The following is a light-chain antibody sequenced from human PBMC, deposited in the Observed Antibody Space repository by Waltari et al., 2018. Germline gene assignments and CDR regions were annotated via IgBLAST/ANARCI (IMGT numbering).Light chain of an antibody. V-gene: IGKV4-1*01. J-gene: IGKJ1*01. CDR3: QQYYSTPQT. CDR1: QSVLSNLNNKNY. CDR2: WAS. Sequence: LMTQSPDSLAVSLGERATINCTSSQSVLSNLNNKNYLAWYQQKPGQPPKLLIYWASIRESGVPDRFSGSGSGTDFTLTISSLQAEDVGVYYCQQYYSTPQTFGQGTKVEIK.